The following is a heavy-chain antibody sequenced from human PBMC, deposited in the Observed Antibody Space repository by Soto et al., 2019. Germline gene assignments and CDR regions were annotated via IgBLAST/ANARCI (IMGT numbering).Heavy chain of an antibody. J-gene: IGHJ6*02. CDR1: GGSMSSFS. D-gene: IGHD6-13*01. CDR3: ARDSRGSSSWYYSRGMDV. Sequence: QVQLQESGPGLVKPSETLSLTCTVSGGSMSSFSWSWIRQSPGKGLEWIGHIHYSGSTNYNPSLKSRVTISVDTSKNQFSLKVSSVAATDTAVYFCARDSRGSSSWYYSRGMDVWGQGTAVTVSS. V-gene: IGHV4-59*01. CDR2: IHYSGST.